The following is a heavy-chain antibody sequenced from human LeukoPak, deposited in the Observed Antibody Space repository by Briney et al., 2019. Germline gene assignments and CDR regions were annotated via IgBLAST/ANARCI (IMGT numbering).Heavy chain of an antibody. D-gene: IGHD1-7*01. V-gene: IGHV3-15*01. CDR1: GLTFRNYA. J-gene: IGHJ4*02. CDR3: TTDELPQYDY. CDR2: IKSKTDGGTT. Sequence: GGSLRLSCAASGLTFRNYAMSWVRQAPGKGLEWVGRIKSKTDGGTTDYAAPVKGRFTISRDDSKNTLYLQMNSLKTEDTAVYYCTTDELPQYDYWGQGTLVTVSS.